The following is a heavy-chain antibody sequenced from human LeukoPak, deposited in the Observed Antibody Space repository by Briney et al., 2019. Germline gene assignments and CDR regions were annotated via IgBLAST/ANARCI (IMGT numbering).Heavy chain of an antibody. CDR3: ARPSHDLVGPYYFDY. CDR2: IIPIFGTA. CDR1: GGTFSSYA. D-gene: IGHD3-9*01. Sequence: ASVKVSCKASGGTFSSYAISWVRQAPGQGLEWMGGIIPIFGTANYAQKFQGRVTITADESTSTAYMELSSLGSEDTAVYYCARPSHDLVGPYYFDYWGQGTLVTVSS. V-gene: IGHV1-69*13. J-gene: IGHJ4*02.